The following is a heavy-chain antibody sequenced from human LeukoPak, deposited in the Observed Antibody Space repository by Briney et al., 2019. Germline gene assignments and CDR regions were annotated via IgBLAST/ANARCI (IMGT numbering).Heavy chain of an antibody. CDR2: ISSSSYI. J-gene: IGHJ4*02. D-gene: IGHD6-13*01. V-gene: IGHV3-21*01. CDR1: GFTFSGYT. Sequence: GGSLRLSCAASGFTFSGYTMHWVRQAPGKGLEWVSSISSSSYIYYADSVKGRFTISRDNAKNSLYLQMNSLRAEDTAVYYCAREGSMRYSSSWYDYWGQGTLVTVSS. CDR3: AREGSMRYSSSWYDY.